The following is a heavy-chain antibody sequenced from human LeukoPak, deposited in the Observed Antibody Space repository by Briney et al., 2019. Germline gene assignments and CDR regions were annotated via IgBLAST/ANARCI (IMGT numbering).Heavy chain of an antibody. CDR2: ISGSGSST. CDR1: GFTFNYYA. CDR3: AKQRRALVVPSTLDY. Sequence: GGSLRLSCAASGFTFNYYALSWVRQAPGKGLQWVSAISGSGSSTYHADSVQGQFTTSRDNSKNTLYLHMVSLRAEGTAIYYCAKQRRALVVPSTLDYWGQGTLVTVSS. D-gene: IGHD2-2*01. V-gene: IGHV3-23*01. J-gene: IGHJ4*02.